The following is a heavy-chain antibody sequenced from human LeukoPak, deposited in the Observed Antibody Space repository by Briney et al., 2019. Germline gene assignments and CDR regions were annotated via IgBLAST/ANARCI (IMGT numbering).Heavy chain of an antibody. Sequence: SETLSLTCTVSGGSISSSSYYWGWIRPPPGKGLEWIGSIYYSGSTYYNPSLKSRVTISVDTSKNQFSLKLSSVTAADTAVYYCARVLRYFDRLLDYWGQGTLVTVSS. D-gene: IGHD3-9*01. V-gene: IGHV4-39*01. CDR2: IYYSGST. J-gene: IGHJ4*02. CDR3: ARVLRYFDRLLDY. CDR1: GGSISSSSYY.